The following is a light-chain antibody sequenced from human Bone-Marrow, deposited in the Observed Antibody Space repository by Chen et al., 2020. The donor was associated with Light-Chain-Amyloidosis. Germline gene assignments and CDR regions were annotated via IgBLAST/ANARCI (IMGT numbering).Light chain of an antibody. V-gene: IGLV2-14*01. CDR3: SSYTITNTLV. Sequence: QSALTQPASVSGSPGQSHTISCTGTSSDVGGDNHVSWYQQHPDKAPKLMIYEVTNRPSWFPDRVSGSKSDNTASLTISGLQTEDEADYFCSSYTITNTLVFGSGTRVTVL. J-gene: IGLJ1*01. CDR1: SSDVGGDNH. CDR2: EVT.